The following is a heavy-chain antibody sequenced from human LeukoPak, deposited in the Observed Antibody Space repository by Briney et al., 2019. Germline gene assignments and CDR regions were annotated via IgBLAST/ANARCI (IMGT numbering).Heavy chain of an antibody. CDR3: ARDRPGGYYYDSSGYYYFDY. CDR1: GFTFSSYW. Sequence: GGSLRLSCAASGFTFSSYWMSWVRQAPGKGLEWVANIKQDGREKYYVDSVKGRFTISRDNAKNSLYLQMNSLRAEDTAVYYCARDRPGGYYYDSSGYYYFDYWGQGTLVTVSS. V-gene: IGHV3-7*01. D-gene: IGHD3-22*01. J-gene: IGHJ4*02. CDR2: IKQDGREK.